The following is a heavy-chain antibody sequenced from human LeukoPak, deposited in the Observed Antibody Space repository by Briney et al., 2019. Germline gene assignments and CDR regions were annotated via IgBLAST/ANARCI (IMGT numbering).Heavy chain of an antibody. Sequence: GGSLRLSCAASGFTFNTFWMTWVRQAPGKRLEWVANINEDGSEKVYLDSLKGRITVSRDNAKNTVHLQMDSLRVEDTALYYCARDPFSRGFGAFDVWGQGTMVTVSS. CDR3: ARDPFSRGFGAFDV. CDR1: GFTFNTFW. J-gene: IGHJ3*01. CDR2: INEDGSEK. V-gene: IGHV3-7*04. D-gene: IGHD2-2*01.